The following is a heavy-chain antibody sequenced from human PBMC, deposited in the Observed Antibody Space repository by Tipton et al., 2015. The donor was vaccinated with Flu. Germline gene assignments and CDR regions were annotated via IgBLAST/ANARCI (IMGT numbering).Heavy chain of an antibody. Sequence: SLRLSCAASGFTFGSYGMHWVRQAPGKGLEWVAYLWYDGGNVHYGDSVKGRFTISRDNSKNTVYLQMTSLRVEDTAVYFCAREGPSDYGMDVWGQGTTVTASS. CDR3: AREGPSDYGMDV. CDR2: LWYDGGNV. J-gene: IGHJ6*02. V-gene: IGHV3-33*01. CDR1: GFTFGSYG.